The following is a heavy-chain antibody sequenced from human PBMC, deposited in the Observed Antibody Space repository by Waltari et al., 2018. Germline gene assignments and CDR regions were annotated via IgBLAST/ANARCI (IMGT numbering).Heavy chain of an antibody. J-gene: IGHJ3*01. Sequence: QLQLQESGPGLVKPSETLSPTCSVPGASITSNRHYWGWIRQPPGQGLEWIGTMSYTGATYSSPSLDSRVTVSRDTSKNHLSLKLVSVTAADTAVYYCATYIGASVGTAAFDVWGQGTMVTVSS. D-gene: IGHD5-12*01. V-gene: IGHV4-39*01. CDR3: ATYIGASVGTAAFDV. CDR1: GASITSNRHY. CDR2: MSYTGAT.